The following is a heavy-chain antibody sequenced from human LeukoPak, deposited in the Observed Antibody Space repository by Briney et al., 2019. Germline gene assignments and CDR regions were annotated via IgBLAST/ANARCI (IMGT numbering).Heavy chain of an antibody. CDR2: ISYDGSNK. J-gene: IGHJ4*02. CDR1: GFTFSSYA. Sequence: QPGRSLRLSCAASGFTFSSYAMHWVRQAPAKGLEWVAVISYDGSNKYYADSVKGRFTISRDNSKNTLYLQMNSLRAEDTAVYYCARGDMVRGVIITPFWYWGQGTLVTVSS. D-gene: IGHD3-10*01. V-gene: IGHV3-30-3*01. CDR3: ARGDMVRGVIITPFWY.